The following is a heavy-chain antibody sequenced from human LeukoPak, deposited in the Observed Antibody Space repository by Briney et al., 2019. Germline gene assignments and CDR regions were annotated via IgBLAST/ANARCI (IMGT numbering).Heavy chain of an antibody. D-gene: IGHD1-26*01. CDR2: INHSGST. CDR3: ASGLKGGWYRREDY. Sequence: PSETLSLTCAVYGGSFSGYYWSWIRQPPGKGLEWIGEINHSGSTNYNPSLKSRVTISVDTSKNQFSLKLSSVTAADTAVYYCASGLKGGWYRREDYWGQGTLVTVSS. CDR1: GGSFSGYY. J-gene: IGHJ4*02. V-gene: IGHV4-34*01.